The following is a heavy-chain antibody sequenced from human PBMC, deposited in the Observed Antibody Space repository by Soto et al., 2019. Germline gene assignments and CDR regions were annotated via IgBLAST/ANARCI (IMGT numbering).Heavy chain of an antibody. CDR2: ISLSGSTI. J-gene: IGHJ4*02. CDR3: ARESFSASPNFFDY. V-gene: IGHV3-48*03. D-gene: IGHD3-3*02. Sequence: PGESLKISCAASGFAFSNYEMNWVRQAPGKGLEWVSYISLSGSTIYYADSVKGRFTISRDDAKNSLYLQMNSLRADDTAVYYCARESFSASPNFFDYWGQGTLVTVSS. CDR1: GFAFSNYE.